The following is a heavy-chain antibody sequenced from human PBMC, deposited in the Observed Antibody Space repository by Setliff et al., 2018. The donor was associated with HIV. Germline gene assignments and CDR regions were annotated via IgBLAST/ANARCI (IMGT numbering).Heavy chain of an antibody. J-gene: IGHJ4*02. Sequence: SVKVSCKASGGTFSGYAISWVRQAPGQGLELMGGIIPIFGTANYAQKFQGRVTITADESTSTAYMELSSLRSEDTAVYYCARVTYCGGDCYYFDYWGQGTLVTVSS. CDR1: GGTFSGYA. CDR3: ARVTYCGGDCYYFDY. V-gene: IGHV1-69*13. D-gene: IGHD2-21*02. CDR2: IIPIFGTA.